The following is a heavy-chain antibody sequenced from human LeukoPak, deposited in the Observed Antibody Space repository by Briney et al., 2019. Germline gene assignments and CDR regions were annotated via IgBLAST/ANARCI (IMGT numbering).Heavy chain of an antibody. CDR1: GFTFSSYS. CDR2: ISSSSYI. D-gene: IGHD3-3*01. J-gene: IGHJ3*02. Sequence: PGGSLRLSCAASGFTFSSYSMNWVRQAPGKGLEWVSSISSSSYIYYADSVKGRFTISRDNAKNSLYLQMNSLRAEDTAVYYCARDRGPYYDFWSGYPRDAFDIWGQGTMVTVSS. CDR3: ARDRGPYYDFWSGYPRDAFDI. V-gene: IGHV3-21*01.